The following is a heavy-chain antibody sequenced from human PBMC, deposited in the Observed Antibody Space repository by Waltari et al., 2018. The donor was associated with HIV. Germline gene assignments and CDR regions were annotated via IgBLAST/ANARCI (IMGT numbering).Heavy chain of an antibody. D-gene: IGHD6-6*01. J-gene: IGHJ6*02. Sequence: QVRLVESGGGVVQPGRSLRLSCVASELTFSDDAFHWVRQAPGKGLEWLESISYDGKKQYYAYSVKGRFTISRDNSKDTLYLQMNSLRAEDTAVYFCARDSSISSRHYFYSNGMDVWGQGTTVIVSS. CDR2: ISYDGKKQ. V-gene: IGHV3-30*04. CDR1: ELTFSDDA. CDR3: ARDSSISSRHYFYSNGMDV.